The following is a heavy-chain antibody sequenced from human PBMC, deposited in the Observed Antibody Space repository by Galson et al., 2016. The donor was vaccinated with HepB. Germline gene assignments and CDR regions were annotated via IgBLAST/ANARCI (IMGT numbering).Heavy chain of an antibody. Sequence: SAKVSCKASGYTFTSYGISWVRQAPGQGLEWVGWISAYNGNTNYAQKLQGRVTMTTDTPTSTAYMELRSLRSDDTAVYYCARVAFDFLTGYSETPDYWGQGTLVTVSS. D-gene: IGHD3-9*01. V-gene: IGHV1-18*01. J-gene: IGHJ4*02. CDR1: GYTFTSYG. CDR3: ARVAFDFLTGYSETPDY. CDR2: ISAYNGNT.